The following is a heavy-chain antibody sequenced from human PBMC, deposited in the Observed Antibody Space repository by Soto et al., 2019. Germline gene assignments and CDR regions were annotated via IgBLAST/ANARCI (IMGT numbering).Heavy chain of an antibody. J-gene: IGHJ4*02. Sequence: QVQLVESGGGVVQPGTSLRLSCAASGFTFATYGMHWVRQPPGKGLQWVAVTWYDGSRNFYGDSVKGRFTISRDSSKNTLNLQMDSLTAEDTAVYYCATGFYSSSIDHWGQGTLVTVTS. V-gene: IGHV3-33*01. CDR3: ATGFYSSSIDH. CDR2: TWYDGSRN. CDR1: GFTFATYG. D-gene: IGHD3-22*01.